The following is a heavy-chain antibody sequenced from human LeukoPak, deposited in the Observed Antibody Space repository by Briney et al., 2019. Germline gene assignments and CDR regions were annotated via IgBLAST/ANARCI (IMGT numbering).Heavy chain of an antibody. J-gene: IGHJ4*02. V-gene: IGHV1-2*02. CDR2: INCNSGDT. D-gene: IGHD3-22*01. Sequence: ASVKVSCKASGYTFTTYHINWVRQAPGQGLEWMGRINCNSGDTKYAEKFQGRVTMTRDTSISTVYMELSRLRSADTAVYFCARTLNYYYDSSGYFDYWGQGTLVTVSS. CDR1: GYTFTTYH. CDR3: ARTLNYYYDSSGYFDY.